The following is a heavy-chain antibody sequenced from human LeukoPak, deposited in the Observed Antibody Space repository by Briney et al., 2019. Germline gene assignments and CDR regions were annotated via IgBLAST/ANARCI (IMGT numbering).Heavy chain of an antibody. D-gene: IGHD4-17*01. Sequence: GGSLRLSCAASGLTVSSSYMSWVRQAPGKGLEWVSVIYSGGNTYYADSVKGRFTISRDNSKNTLYLQMNSLRAEDTAVYYCARDGDYGDPPFDYWGQGTLVTVSS. CDR1: GLTVSSSY. J-gene: IGHJ4*02. CDR3: ARDGDYGDPPFDY. V-gene: IGHV3-53*01. CDR2: IYSGGNT.